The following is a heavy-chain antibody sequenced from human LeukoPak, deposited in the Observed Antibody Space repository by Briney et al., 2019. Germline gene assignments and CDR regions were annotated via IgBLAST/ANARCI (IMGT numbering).Heavy chain of an antibody. CDR2: ISSSSSTI. CDR3: ARTLLWFGELSGMDV. J-gene: IGHJ6*02. V-gene: IGHV3-48*04. Sequence: GGSLRLSCAASGFTFSSYSMNWVRQAPGKGLEWVSYISSSSSTIYYADSVKGRFTISRDNAKNSLYLQMNSLRAEDTAVYYCARTLLWFGELSGMDVWGQGTTVTVSS. CDR1: GFTFSSYS. D-gene: IGHD3-10*01.